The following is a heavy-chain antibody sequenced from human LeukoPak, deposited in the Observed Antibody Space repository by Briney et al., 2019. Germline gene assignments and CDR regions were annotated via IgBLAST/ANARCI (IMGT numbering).Heavy chain of an antibody. Sequence: PSETLSLTCTVSLGSIISSIYYWVWIRHPPGKGLEWIRSIYYSGSTYYNPSLKSRVTISVDTSKNQFSLKLSSVTAADTAVYYCASVRGQMGRTPSWFDPWGQGTLVTVSS. J-gene: IGHJ5*02. CDR3: ASVRGQMGRTPSWFDP. CDR1: LGSIISSIYY. CDR2: IYYSGST. D-gene: IGHD5-24*01. V-gene: IGHV4-39*01.